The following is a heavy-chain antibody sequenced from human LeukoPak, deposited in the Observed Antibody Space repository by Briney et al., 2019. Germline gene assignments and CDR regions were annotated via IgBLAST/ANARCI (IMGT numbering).Heavy chain of an antibody. J-gene: IGHJ3*02. D-gene: IGHD3-22*01. CDR3: ASEAYDSSGYYSLGAFDI. CDR1: GYTFTGYY. CDR2: INPNSGGT. Sequence: ASVKVSCKASGYTFTGYYMHWVRQAPGQGLEWMGWINPNSGGTNYAQKFQGRVTMTRDTSISTAYMELSRLRSDDTAVYYCASEAYDSSGYYSLGAFDIWGQGTMVTVSS. V-gene: IGHV1-2*02.